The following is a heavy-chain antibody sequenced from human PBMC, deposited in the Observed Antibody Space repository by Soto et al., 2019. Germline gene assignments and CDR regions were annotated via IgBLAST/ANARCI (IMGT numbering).Heavy chain of an antibody. V-gene: IGHV3-7*01. D-gene: IGHD2-15*01. CDR1: GFTFSSYW. CDR3: ARDRGYCSGGSCYFDY. CDR2: IKQDGSEK. J-gene: IGHJ4*02. Sequence: GGSLRLSCAASGFTFSSYWMSWVHQAPGKGLEWVANIKQDGSEKYYVDSVKGRFTISRDNAKNSLYLQMNSLRAEDTAVYYCARDRGYCSGGSCYFDYWGQGTLVTVSS.